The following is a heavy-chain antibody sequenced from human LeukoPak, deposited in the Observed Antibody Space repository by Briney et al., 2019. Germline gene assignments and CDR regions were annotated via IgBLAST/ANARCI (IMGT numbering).Heavy chain of an antibody. J-gene: IGHJ5*02. CDR3: ARDSPSAANWFDP. CDR1: GGSISSSY. Sequence: PSETLSLTCTVSGGSISSSYWSWIRQPPGKGLEWIGYIYTSGSTNYNPSLKSRVTMSVDTSKNQFSLKLSSVTAADTAVYYCARDSPSAANWFDPWGQGTLVTVSS. V-gene: IGHV4-4*08. D-gene: IGHD6-19*01. CDR2: IYTSGST.